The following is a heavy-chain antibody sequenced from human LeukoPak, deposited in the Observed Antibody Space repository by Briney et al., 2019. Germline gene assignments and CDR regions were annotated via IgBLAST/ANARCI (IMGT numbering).Heavy chain of an antibody. D-gene: IGHD3-22*01. Sequence: GSLRLSCAASGFTFSNYAMSWIRQPPGKGLEWIGEINHSGSTNYNPSLKSRVTISVDTSKNQFSLKLTSVTAADTAVYYCTRAASSGPLFTYHMDVWGKGTTVTVSS. CDR2: INHSGST. J-gene: IGHJ6*03. V-gene: IGHV4-34*01. CDR3: TRAASSGPLFTYHMDV. CDR1: GFTFSNYA.